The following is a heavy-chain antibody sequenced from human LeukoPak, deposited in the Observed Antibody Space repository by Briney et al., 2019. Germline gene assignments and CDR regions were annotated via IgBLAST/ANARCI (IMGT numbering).Heavy chain of an antibody. D-gene: IGHD2-15*01. CDR3: AREGLYCSGGSCYFDY. V-gene: IGHV3-30-3*01. Sequence: GGSLRLSCAASGFTFSSYAMHWVRQAPGKGLEWVAVISYDGSNKYYADSVEGRFTISRDNSKNTLYLQMNSLRAEDTAVYYCAREGLYCSGGSCYFDYWGQGTLVTVSS. CDR1: GFTFSSYA. J-gene: IGHJ4*02. CDR2: ISYDGSNK.